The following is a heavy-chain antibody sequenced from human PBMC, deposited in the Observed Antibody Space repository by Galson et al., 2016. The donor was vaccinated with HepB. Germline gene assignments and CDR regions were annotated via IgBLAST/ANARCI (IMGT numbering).Heavy chain of an antibody. CDR1: GYNFKNYG. V-gene: IGHV1-18*01. D-gene: IGHD5-18*01. J-gene: IGHJ4*02. CDR2: ISGYNGNT. Sequence: SVKVSCKASGYNFKNYGISWIRQAPGHGLAWMGWISGYNGNTNYAQNVRGRVTMTTDTSTNTAYMELRSLRSDDTATYFCARDPSSGHRGFFDFWGRGTLVTVSS. CDR3: ARDPSSGHRGFFDF.